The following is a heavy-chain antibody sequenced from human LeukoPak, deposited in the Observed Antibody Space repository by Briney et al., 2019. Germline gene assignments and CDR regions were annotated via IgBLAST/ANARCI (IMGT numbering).Heavy chain of an antibody. CDR3: ARRSSYGGELDY. CDR2: IYYSGST. J-gene: IGHJ4*02. CDR1: GGSISSYY. D-gene: IGHD4-23*01. Sequence: KASETLSVTCTVSGGSISSYYWSWIRQPPGKGLEWIGYIYYSGSTNYNPSLKSRVTISVDTSKNQFSLKLSSVTAADTAVYYCARRSSYGGELDYWGQGTLVTVSS. V-gene: IGHV4-59*08.